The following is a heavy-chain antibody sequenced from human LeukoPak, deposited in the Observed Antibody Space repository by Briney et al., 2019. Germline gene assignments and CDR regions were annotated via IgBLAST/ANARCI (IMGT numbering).Heavy chain of an antibody. CDR3: ARVEFDSSGYYGVHNGMDV. CDR1: GFTFSSFS. Sequence: PGRSPRLSCAAAGFTFSSFSMNWVRQAPGKGLEWVSYISSSSGTIYYADSVKGRFTISRDNAKKSLYLQMNSLRDEDTAVYYCARVEFDSSGYYGVHNGMDVWGHGTTVTVSS. V-gene: IGHV3-48*02. J-gene: IGHJ6*02. CDR2: ISSSSGTI. D-gene: IGHD3-22*01.